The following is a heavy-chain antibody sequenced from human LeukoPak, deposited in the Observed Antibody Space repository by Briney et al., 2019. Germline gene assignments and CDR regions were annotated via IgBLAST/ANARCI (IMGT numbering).Heavy chain of an antibody. J-gene: IGHJ4*02. D-gene: IGHD6-19*01. CDR3: AIRSRYTFIDVAGVIDS. CDR2: MSSGGSYK. V-gene: IGHV3-21*01. Sequence: GGSLRLSCTASGLTVNNYDLHWVRQAPGKGLEWVSSMSSGGSYKYYADSVKGRFIISRDNAKNSLYLQMDSLSGEDTAVYYCAIRSRYTFIDVAGVIDSWGQGNMVTVSS. CDR1: GLTVNNYD.